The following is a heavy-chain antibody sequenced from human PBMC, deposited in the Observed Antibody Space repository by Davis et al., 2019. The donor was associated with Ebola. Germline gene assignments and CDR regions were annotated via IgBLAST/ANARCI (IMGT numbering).Heavy chain of an antibody. V-gene: IGHV3-30*04. CDR2: ISYDGSNK. D-gene: IGHD1-14*01. J-gene: IGHJ4*02. CDR1: GYTFTSYA. Sequence: SCKASGYTFTSYAMHWVRQAPGKGLEWVAVISYDGSNKYYADSVKGRFTISRDNSKNTLYLQMNSLRAEDTAVYYCARATGADYWGQGTLVTVSS. CDR3: ARATGADY.